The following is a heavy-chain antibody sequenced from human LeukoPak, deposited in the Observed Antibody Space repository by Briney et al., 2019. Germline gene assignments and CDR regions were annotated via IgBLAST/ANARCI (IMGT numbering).Heavy chain of an antibody. V-gene: IGHV3-11*04. J-gene: IGHJ4*02. Sequence: GGSLRLSCAASGFTFSDYYMSWIRQAPGKGLEWVSYISSSGSTIYHADSVKGRFTISRDNSKNTLYLQMNSLRAEDTAVYYCARVSALRGSYLIDYWGQGTLVTVPS. D-gene: IGHD1-26*01. CDR3: ARVSALRGSYLIDY. CDR1: GFTFSDYY. CDR2: ISSSGSTI.